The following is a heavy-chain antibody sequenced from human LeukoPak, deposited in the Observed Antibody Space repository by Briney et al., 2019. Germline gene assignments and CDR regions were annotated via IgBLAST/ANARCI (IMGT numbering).Heavy chain of an antibody. CDR1: GFTVSSNY. Sequence: GSLRLSCAASGFTVSSNYMSWVRQAPGKGLEWVSVIYSGGSTYYADSVKGRFTISRDNSKNTLYLQMNSLRAEDTAVYYCARSGYYYDSSGSLVNYFDYWGQGTLVTVSS. CDR3: ARSGYYYDSSGSLVNYFDY. CDR2: IYSGGST. D-gene: IGHD3-22*01. J-gene: IGHJ4*02. V-gene: IGHV3-53*01.